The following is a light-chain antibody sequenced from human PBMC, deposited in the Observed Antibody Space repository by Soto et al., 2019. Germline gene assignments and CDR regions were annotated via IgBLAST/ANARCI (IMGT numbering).Light chain of an antibody. CDR3: QQCRNWPLT. Sequence: EIVMTQSPANLSVSPGEGATLSGKASQNVYNNLAWYQQRPGQPPRLLIYDASTRATGISARFSGSGYGTEFTLTISSLQSEDFAVYFCQQCRNWPLTFGGGTKVEIK. V-gene: IGKV3-15*01. CDR1: QNVYNN. J-gene: IGKJ4*01. CDR2: DAS.